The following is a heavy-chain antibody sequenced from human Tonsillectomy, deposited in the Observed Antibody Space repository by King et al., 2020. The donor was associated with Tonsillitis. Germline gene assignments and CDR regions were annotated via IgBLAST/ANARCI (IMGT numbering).Heavy chain of an antibody. Sequence: VQLQESGPGLVKPSETLSLTCTVSGGSLTGGSLSSYYWSWIRQPAGKGLEWIGRINTDGSTRYNPSLSSRVTMSVDTSNNQFSLKLSAVTAAETAIYYCARGLGITWDNNWFDPWGQGTLVTVSS. V-gene: IGHV4-4*07. CDR2: INTDGST. CDR3: ARGLGITWDNNWFDP. J-gene: IGHJ5*02. D-gene: IGHD1-26*01. CDR1: GGSLTGGSLSSYY.